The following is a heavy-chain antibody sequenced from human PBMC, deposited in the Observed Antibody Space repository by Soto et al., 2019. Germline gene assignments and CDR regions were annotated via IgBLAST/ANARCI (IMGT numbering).Heavy chain of an antibody. J-gene: IGHJ6*02. CDR1: GFTFSSYG. Sequence: PGGSLRLSCAASGFTFSSYGMHWVRQAPGKGLEWVAVISYDGSNKYYADSVKGRFTISRDNSKNTLYLQMNSLRAEDTAVFYFVKDLYSSGWDDYYYYGMDVWGQGTTVTVSS. CDR3: VKDLYSSGWDDYYYYGMDV. D-gene: IGHD6-19*01. V-gene: IGHV3-30*18. CDR2: ISYDGSNK.